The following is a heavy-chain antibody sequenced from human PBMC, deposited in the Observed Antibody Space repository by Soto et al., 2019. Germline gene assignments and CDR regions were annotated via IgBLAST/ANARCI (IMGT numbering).Heavy chain of an antibody. D-gene: IGHD3-3*01. J-gene: IGHJ6*03. CDR2: IYYSGST. V-gene: IGHV4-59*08. Sequence: SETLSLTCTVSGGSISSYYWSWIRQPPGKGLEWIGYIYYSGSTNYNPSLKSRVTISVDTSKDQFSLKLSSVTAADTAVYYCATRAADYDFWSGYYSYYYYMDGWGKGTTVTVSS. CDR1: GGSISSYY. CDR3: ATRAADYDFWSGYYSYYYYMDG.